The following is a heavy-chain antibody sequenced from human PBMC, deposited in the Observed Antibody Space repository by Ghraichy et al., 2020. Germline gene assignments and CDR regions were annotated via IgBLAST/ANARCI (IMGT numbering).Heavy chain of an antibody. CDR1: GFTFSSYG. D-gene: IGHD3-3*01. V-gene: IGHV3-33*01. CDR3: ARQGKGVTYGVDV. CDR2: IWHDGGIK. J-gene: IGHJ6*02. Sequence: GESLNISCAGSGFTFSSYGMHWVRQAPGKGLEWVAFIWHDGGIKFYADSVKGRFTISRDNSKNTLYLNMNSLRAEDTAVYYCARQGKGVTYGVDVWGQGTTVTVSS.